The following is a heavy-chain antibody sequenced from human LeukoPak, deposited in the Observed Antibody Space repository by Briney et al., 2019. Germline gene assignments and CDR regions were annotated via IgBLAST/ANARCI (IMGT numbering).Heavy chain of an antibody. CDR1: GFTFSSYG. J-gene: IGHJ6*03. CDR3: ARASKGAYYYYMDV. V-gene: IGHV3-30*03. D-gene: IGHD3-16*01. CDR2: ISYDGSNK. Sequence: GGSLRLSCAASGFTFSSYGMHWVRQAPNRGLEWVAVISYDGSNKYYADSVKGRFTISRDKSKNTLYLHMNSLRAEDTAVYYCARASKGAYYYYMDVWGKGTTVTVSS.